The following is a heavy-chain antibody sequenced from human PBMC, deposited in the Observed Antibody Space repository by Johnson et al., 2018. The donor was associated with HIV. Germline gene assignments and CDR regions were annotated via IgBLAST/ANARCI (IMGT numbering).Heavy chain of an antibody. CDR2: INWNGGSI. CDR3: ARVTGGYYSSWYSAFDI. CDR1: GFTFDDYG. J-gene: IGHJ3*02. D-gene: IGHD6-13*01. V-gene: IGHV3-20*04. Sequence: VQLVESGGGVVRPGGSLRLACAASGFTFDDYGMSWVRQAPGKGLEWVSGINWNGGSIGYEDSVKGRFTISRDNAKNSLYLQMDSLRAEDTALYYCARVTGGYYSSWYSAFDIWGQGTMVTVSS.